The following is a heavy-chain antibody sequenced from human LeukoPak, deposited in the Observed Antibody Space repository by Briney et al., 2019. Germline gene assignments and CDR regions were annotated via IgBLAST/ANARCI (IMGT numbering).Heavy chain of an antibody. D-gene: IGHD4-23*01. CDR2: IWYDGSNK. V-gene: IGHV3-33*08. Sequence: GGSLRLSCAASGFTFSSYSMNWVRQAPGKGLEWVAVIWYDGSNKYYADSVKGRFTISRDNSKNTLYLQMNSLRAEDTAVYYCARVGGGTPGAFDIWGQGTMVTVSS. CDR1: GFTFSSYS. J-gene: IGHJ3*02. CDR3: ARVGGGTPGAFDI.